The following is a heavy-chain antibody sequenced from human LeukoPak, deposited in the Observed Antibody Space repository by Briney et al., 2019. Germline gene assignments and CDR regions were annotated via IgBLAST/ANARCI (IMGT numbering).Heavy chain of an antibody. Sequence: SVKFSCKPLGGTFGGLVFTWLGQAPGQGLEWMGRIIPILGIANYAQKFQGRVTITADKSTSTAYMELSSLRSEDTAVYYCARVTRNPLLLYNYWGQGTLVTVSS. CDR1: GGTFGGLV. V-gene: IGHV1-69*04. D-gene: IGHD3-10*01. CDR2: IIPILGIA. J-gene: IGHJ4*02. CDR3: ARVTRNPLLLYNY.